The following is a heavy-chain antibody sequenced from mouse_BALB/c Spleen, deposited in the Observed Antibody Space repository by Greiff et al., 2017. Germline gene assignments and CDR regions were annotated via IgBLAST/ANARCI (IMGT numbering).Heavy chain of an antibody. CDR1: GFTFSSYA. Sequence: EVKLEESGGGLVKPGGSLKLSCAASGFTFSSYAMSWVRQTPEKRLEWVASISSGGSTYYPDSVKGRFTISRDNARNILYLQMSSLRSEDTAMYYCAREDYGSRKAMDYWGQGTSVTVSS. D-gene: IGHD1-1*01. V-gene: IGHV5-6-5*01. J-gene: IGHJ4*01. CDR2: ISSGGST. CDR3: AREDYGSRKAMDY.